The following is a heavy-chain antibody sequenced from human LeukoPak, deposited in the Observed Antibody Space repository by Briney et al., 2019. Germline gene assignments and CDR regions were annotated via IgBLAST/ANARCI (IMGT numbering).Heavy chain of an antibody. CDR1: AFTFSSYS. D-gene: IGHD2-21*02. Sequence: GGSLRLSCAASAFTFSSYSMNWVRQAPGKGLEWVSSISSSSSYIYYADSVKGRFTISRDNAKNSLYLQMNSLRAEDTAVYYCARVFVVVTADYYYGMDVWGKGTTVTVSS. CDR3: ARVFVVVTADYYYGMDV. CDR2: ISSSSSYI. J-gene: IGHJ6*04. V-gene: IGHV3-21*01.